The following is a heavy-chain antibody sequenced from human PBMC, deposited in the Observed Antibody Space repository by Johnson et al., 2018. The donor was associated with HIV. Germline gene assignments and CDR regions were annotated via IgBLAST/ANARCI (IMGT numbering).Heavy chain of an antibody. Sequence: QVQLVESGGGVVQPGRSLRLSCAASGFTFRKYAMHWVRQAPGEGLEWVAVISYDGKNYYYADSVKGQFTISRDNSKNTLYLQMNSLRAADTAVYYCARDWEETASDIWGQGTMVTVSS. CDR1: GFTFRKYA. CDR3: ARDWEETASDI. V-gene: IGHV3-30*04. D-gene: IGHD1-26*01. J-gene: IGHJ3*02. CDR2: ISYDGKNY.